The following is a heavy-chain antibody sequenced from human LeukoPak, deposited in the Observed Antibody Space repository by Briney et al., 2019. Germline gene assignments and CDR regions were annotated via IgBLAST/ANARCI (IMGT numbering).Heavy chain of an antibody. D-gene: IGHD2-8*01. CDR3: ARARPYGPFDP. Sequence: PGGSLRLSCAASGFTFSSHAMSWVRQAPGKGLEWVSAISGSGSTIYYADSVKGRFTISRDNAKNSLYLQMDSLRVDDTAVYYCARARPYGPFDPWGQGTLVTVSS. CDR2: ISGSGSTI. V-gene: IGHV3-48*04. CDR1: GFTFSSHA. J-gene: IGHJ5*02.